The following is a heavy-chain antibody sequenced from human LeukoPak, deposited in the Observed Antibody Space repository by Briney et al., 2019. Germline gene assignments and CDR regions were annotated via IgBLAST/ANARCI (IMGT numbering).Heavy chain of an antibody. CDR1: GFAFSRND. D-gene: IGHD2-15*01. V-gene: IGHV3-23*01. Sequence: GGSLRLSCAASGFAFSRNDMSWVRQAPGKGLEWVSCISGSRGATYYADSVRGRFTISRDNSKNTVFLQMNSLRAEDTAIYYCAKGGPGAFDFWGQGTMVTVSS. CDR2: ISGSRGAT. CDR3: AKGGPGAFDF. J-gene: IGHJ3*01.